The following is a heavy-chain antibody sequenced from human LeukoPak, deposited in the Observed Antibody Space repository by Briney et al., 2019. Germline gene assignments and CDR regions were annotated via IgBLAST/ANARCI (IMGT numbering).Heavy chain of an antibody. D-gene: IGHD2-15*01. V-gene: IGHV3-48*01. CDR1: GFTFSSYN. CDR2: ISSTGTTI. Sequence: GGSLRLSCAASGFTFSSYNMNWVRQAPGKGLEWVSYISSTGTTIYYADSVKGRFTISRDNSKNTLYLQMNSLRAEDTALYYCAKDADCSGDTCWRWFDPWGQGTLVTVSS. J-gene: IGHJ5*02. CDR3: AKDADCSGDTCWRWFDP.